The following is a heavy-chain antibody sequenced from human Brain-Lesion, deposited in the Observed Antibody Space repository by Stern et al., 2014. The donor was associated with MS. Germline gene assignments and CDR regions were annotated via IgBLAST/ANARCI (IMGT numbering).Heavy chain of an antibody. D-gene: IGHD2-15*01. CDR1: GGSVSSTSYA. Sequence: QVHLVESGPGLVKPSETLSLTCTVAGGSVSSTSYAWAWIRQPPGKGLEWIGTLYFSGNTYYSPSLKSRLTISLDTSKNQFSLPLSSVTAADTAVYYCAGEEDIRYCSGGSCTGNWFDPWGQGTLVTVSS. CDR2: LYFSGNT. J-gene: IGHJ5*02. V-gene: IGHV4-39*01. CDR3: AGEEDIRYCSGGSCTGNWFDP.